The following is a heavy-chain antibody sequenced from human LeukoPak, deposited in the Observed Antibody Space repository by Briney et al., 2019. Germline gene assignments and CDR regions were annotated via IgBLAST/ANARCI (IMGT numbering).Heavy chain of an antibody. CDR3: ARGLVGAADY. D-gene: IGHD1-26*01. Sequence: SVEVSCKASGGTFSSYAISWVRQAPGQGLKWMGGIIPIFGTANYAQKFQGRVTITTDESTSTAYMELSSLRSEDTAVYYCARGLVGAADYWGQGTLVTVSS. J-gene: IGHJ4*02. V-gene: IGHV1-69*05. CDR1: GGTFSSYA. CDR2: IIPIFGTA.